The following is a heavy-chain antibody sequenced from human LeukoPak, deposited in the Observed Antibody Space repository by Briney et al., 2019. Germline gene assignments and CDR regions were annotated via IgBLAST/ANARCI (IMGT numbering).Heavy chain of an antibody. V-gene: IGHV1-2*02. D-gene: IGHD3-10*01. CDR1: GYSFTGYY. CDR3: ARGPGRARFDP. J-gene: IGHJ5*02. Sequence: ASVKVSCKASGYSFTGYYIHWVRQAPGQGLEWMGWINPNSGDTKYEQKFQGRVAMTRETSISTAYMELSRLTSDDTSVYYCARGPGRARFDPWGQGTLVTVSS. CDR2: INPNSGDT.